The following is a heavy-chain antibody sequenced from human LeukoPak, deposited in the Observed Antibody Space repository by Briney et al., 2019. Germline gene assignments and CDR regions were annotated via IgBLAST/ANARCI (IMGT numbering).Heavy chain of an antibody. D-gene: IGHD4-17*01. V-gene: IGHV4-31*03. J-gene: IGHJ4*02. CDR3: AREPAYGDSDY. CDR2: IYYSGST. Sequence: SETLSLTCIVSGGSISSGGYYWSWIRQHPEKGLEWIGYIYYSGSTYYNPSLKSRVTISVDTSKNQFSLKLSSVTAADTAVYYCAREPAYGDSDYWGQGTLVTVSS. CDR1: GGSISSGGYY.